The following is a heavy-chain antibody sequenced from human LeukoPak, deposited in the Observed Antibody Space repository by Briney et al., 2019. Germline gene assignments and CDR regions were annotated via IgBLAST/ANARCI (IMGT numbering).Heavy chain of an antibody. CDR2: ISSSGSTI. J-gene: IGHJ4*02. Sequence: GSLRLSCAASGFTFSDYYMSWIRQAPGKGLEWVSYISSSGSTIYYADSVKGRFTISRDNAKNSLYLQMNSLRAEDTAVYYCAKVLTYLHYFDYWGQGTLVTVSS. D-gene: IGHD2/OR15-2a*01. CDR1: GFTFSDYY. CDR3: AKVLTYLHYFDY. V-gene: IGHV3-11*01.